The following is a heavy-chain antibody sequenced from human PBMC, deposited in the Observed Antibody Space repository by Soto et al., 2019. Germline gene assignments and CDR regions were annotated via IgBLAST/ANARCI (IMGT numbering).Heavy chain of an antibody. J-gene: IGHJ5*02. CDR2: IIPIFGTG. CDR3: ARGTLPGGT. CDR1: GGTFSTYA. V-gene: IGHV1-69*13. Sequence: SVKVSCKASGGTFSTYAINWVRQAPGQGLEWMGGIIPIFGTGNFAQKFQGRVTITADESTSTVYMELSSLRFEDTAVYYCARGTLPGGTWGQGTLVTVSS. D-gene: IGHD3-10*01.